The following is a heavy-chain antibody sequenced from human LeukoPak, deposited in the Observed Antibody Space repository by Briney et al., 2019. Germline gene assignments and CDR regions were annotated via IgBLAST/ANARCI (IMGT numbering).Heavy chain of an antibody. Sequence: SVKVSCKASGGTFSSYATSWVRQAPGQGLEWMGGIIPIFGTANYAQKFQGRVTITADESTSTAYMELSSLRSEDTAVYYCASGYSGSYSVTGFDPWGQGTLVTVSS. CDR2: IIPIFGTA. D-gene: IGHD1-26*01. CDR3: ASGYSGSYSVTGFDP. CDR1: GGTFSSYA. J-gene: IGHJ5*02. V-gene: IGHV1-69*13.